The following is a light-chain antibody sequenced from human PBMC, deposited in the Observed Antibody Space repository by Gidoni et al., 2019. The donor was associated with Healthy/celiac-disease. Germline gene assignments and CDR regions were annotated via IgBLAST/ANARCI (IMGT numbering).Light chain of an antibody. J-gene: IGLJ2*01. V-gene: IGLV2-8*01. CDR2: EVS. Sequence: QSALTQPPSASGSPGQSVTISCTGTSSDVGGYNYVSWYQQHPGKAPKLMMYEVSKRPSGVPARFSGSKSCNTASLTVSGLQAEDEADYYCSSYAGSNNFVVFGGGTKLTVL. CDR3: SSYAGSNNFVV. CDR1: SSDVGGYNY.